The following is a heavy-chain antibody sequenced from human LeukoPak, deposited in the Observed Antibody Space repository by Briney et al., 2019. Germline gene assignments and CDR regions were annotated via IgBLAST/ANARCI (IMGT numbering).Heavy chain of an antibody. Sequence: GGSLRLSCAASGFTFSGYDMNWVRQAPGKGLEWVSFITRSSGTIYYADSVKGRFTVSRDDAESSLYLQMNSLRDEDTAVYSCVRDKLGGAFDVWGHGTMVTVSS. J-gene: IGHJ3*01. CDR2: ITRSSGTI. D-gene: IGHD1-7*01. CDR1: GFTFSGYD. V-gene: IGHV3-48*02. CDR3: VRDKLGGAFDV.